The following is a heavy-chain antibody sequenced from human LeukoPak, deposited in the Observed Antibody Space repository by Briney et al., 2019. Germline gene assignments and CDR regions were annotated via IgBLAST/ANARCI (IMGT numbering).Heavy chain of an antibody. Sequence: GASLTLSCAASGFSFSNYDVRWVRHAPGKGQERVAVISYDGSYKDDADSVKGRFTICRDNSKNTLYLQMNSLRAEDTAIYYCARDPYNGGYGDSYYYYMDVWGKGTTVTISS. CDR3: ARDPYNGGYGDSYYYYMDV. CDR1: GFSFSNYD. J-gene: IGHJ6*03. D-gene: IGHD1-26*01. V-gene: IGHV3-30*03. CDR2: ISYDGSYK.